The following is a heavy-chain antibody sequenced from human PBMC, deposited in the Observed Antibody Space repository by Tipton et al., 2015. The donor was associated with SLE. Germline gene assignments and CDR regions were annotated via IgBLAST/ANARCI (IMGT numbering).Heavy chain of an antibody. CDR2: IYYSGST. Sequence: TLSLTCTVSGGSISSSSYYWGWIRQPPGKGLEWIGSIYYSGSTYYNPSLKSRVTISVDTSKNQFSLKLSSVTAADTAVYYCVRRRATFFDVWGLGTMVTVSS. CDR1: GGSISSSSYY. J-gene: IGHJ3*01. CDR3: VRRRATFFDV. V-gene: IGHV4-39*07.